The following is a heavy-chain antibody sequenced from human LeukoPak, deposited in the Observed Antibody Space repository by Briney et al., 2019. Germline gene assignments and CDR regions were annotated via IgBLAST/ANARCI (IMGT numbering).Heavy chain of an antibody. D-gene: IGHD3-3*01. CDR3: AATSVYYDFWSGYSGHYYYMDV. J-gene: IGHJ6*03. CDR1: GFTFTSSA. CDR2: IVVGSGNT. Sequence: ASVKVSCKASGFTFTSSAMQWVRQARGQRLEWIGWIVVGSGNTNYAQKFQERVTITRDMSTSTAHMELSSLRSEDTAVYYCAATSVYYDFWSGYSGHYYYMDVWGKGTTVTVSS. V-gene: IGHV1-58*02.